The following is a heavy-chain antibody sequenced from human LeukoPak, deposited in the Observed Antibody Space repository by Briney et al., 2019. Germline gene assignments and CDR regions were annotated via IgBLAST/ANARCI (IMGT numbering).Heavy chain of an antibody. V-gene: IGHV3-15*01. J-gene: IGHJ4*02. Sequence: GGSLRPSCAASGFTFSNTWMSWVRQAPGKGLEWVGRIKSKTDGGTTDYAAPVKGRFTISRDDSKNTLYLQMNSLKTEDTAVYYCTTGRVLRYFDWLYYFDYWGQGTLVTVSS. D-gene: IGHD3-9*01. CDR2: IKSKTDGGTT. CDR3: TTGRVLRYFDWLYYFDY. CDR1: GFTFSNTW.